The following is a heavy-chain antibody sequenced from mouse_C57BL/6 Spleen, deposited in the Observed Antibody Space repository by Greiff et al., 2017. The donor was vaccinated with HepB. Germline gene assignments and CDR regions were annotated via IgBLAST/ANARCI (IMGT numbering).Heavy chain of an antibody. CDR1: GFTFSSYG. CDR2: ISSGGSYT. CDR3: ARRGGSHEEYFDV. V-gene: IGHV5-6*01. D-gene: IGHD6-1*01. J-gene: IGHJ1*03. Sequence: EVQRVESGGDLVKPGGSLKLSCAASGFTFSSYGMSWVRQTPDKRLAWVATISSGGSYTYYPDSVKGRFTISRDNAKNTLYLQISSLKSEDTAMYDCARRGGSHEEYFDVWGTGTTVTVSS.